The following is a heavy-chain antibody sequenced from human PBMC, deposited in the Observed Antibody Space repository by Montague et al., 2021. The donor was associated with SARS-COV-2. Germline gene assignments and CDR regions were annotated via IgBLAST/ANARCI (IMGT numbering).Heavy chain of an antibody. J-gene: IGHJ4*02. D-gene: IGHD3-22*01. CDR1: GFTFSDYS. CDR3: ARLKENYYDRSGYYLFDS. CDR2: ISPTSSSI. V-gene: IGHV3-48*02. Sequence: SLRLSCAASGFTFSDYSMNWVRQAPGRGLEWVSYISPTSSSIYYADSVKGRFTISRDNAKNSLFLRMNSLRDEDTALYHCARLKENYYDRSGYYLFDSWGQETLVTVSS.